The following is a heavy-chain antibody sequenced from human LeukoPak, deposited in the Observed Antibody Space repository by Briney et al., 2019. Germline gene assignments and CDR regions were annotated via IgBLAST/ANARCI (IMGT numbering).Heavy chain of an antibody. Sequence: GGSLRLSCAASGFTFSSYSMNWVRQAPGKGLEWVSSISSSSSYIYYADSVKGRFTISRDNAKNSLYLQMNSLRAEDTAVYYCARPYNYYGSGSYCYGYWGQGTLVAVSS. D-gene: IGHD3-10*01. CDR2: ISSSSSYI. V-gene: IGHV3-21*01. J-gene: IGHJ4*02. CDR1: GFTFSSYS. CDR3: ARPYNYYGSGSYCYGY.